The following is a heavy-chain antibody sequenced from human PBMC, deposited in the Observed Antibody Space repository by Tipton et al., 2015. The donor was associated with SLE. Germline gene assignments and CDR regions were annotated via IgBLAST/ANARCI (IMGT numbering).Heavy chain of an antibody. CDR2: ISGGGNSI. CDR1: GFTFSDFP. CDR3: ARGGRYSTLDY. D-gene: IGHD1-26*01. Sequence: SLRLSCAASGFTFSDFPINWVRQAPGKGLEWVSFISGGGNSIYYVDSVQGRFTISRDNAKNTVSLQMNRLRVEDTAVYYCARGGRYSTLDYWGQGTLVTVSS. J-gene: IGHJ4*02. V-gene: IGHV3-21*01.